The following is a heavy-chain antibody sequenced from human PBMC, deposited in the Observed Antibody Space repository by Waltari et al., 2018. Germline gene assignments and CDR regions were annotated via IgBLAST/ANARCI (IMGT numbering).Heavy chain of an antibody. Sequence: QVQLVESGGGVVQPGRSLRLSCAASGFTFSSYGMHWVRQAPGKGLEWVAVIWYDGSNKYYADSVKGRFTISRENSKNTLYLQMNSLRAEDTAMYYCAKDEAARPEDAFDIWGQGTMVTVSS. CDR3: AKDEAARPEDAFDI. D-gene: IGHD6-6*01. CDR2: IWYDGSNK. J-gene: IGHJ3*02. V-gene: IGHV3-30*18. CDR1: GFTFSSYG.